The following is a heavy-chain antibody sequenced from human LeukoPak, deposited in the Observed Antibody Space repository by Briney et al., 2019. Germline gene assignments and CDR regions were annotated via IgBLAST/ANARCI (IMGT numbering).Heavy chain of an antibody. J-gene: IGHJ6*03. V-gene: IGHV1-2*02. D-gene: IGHD2-2*02. CDR2: INPNSGGT. CDR1: GYTFTGYY. CDR3: ALGYCSSTSCYTGMDV. Sequence: ASVKVSCKASGYTFTGYYMHWVRQAPGQGLEWMGWINPNSGGTNYAQKFQGRVTMTRDTSISTAYMELSRLRSDDTAVYYCALGYCSSTSCYTGMDVWGKGTTVTVSS.